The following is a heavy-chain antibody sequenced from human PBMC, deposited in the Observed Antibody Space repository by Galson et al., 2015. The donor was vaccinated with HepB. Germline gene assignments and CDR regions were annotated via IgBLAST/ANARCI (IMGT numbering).Heavy chain of an antibody. J-gene: IGHJ4*02. CDR1: GSTFTSYG. CDR2: ISAYNGNT. D-gene: IGHD3-9*01. CDR3: ARGARITIFVSSLKPFDY. Sequence: SVKVSCKASGSTFTSYGISWVRQAPGQGLEWMGWISAYNGNTNYAQKLQGRVTMTTDTSTSTAYMELRSLRSDDTAVYYCARGARITIFVSSLKPFDYWGQGTLVTVSS. V-gene: IGHV1-18*04.